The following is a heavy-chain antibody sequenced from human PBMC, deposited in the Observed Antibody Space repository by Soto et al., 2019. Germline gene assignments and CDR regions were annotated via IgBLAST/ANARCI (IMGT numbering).Heavy chain of an antibody. D-gene: IGHD5-12*01. CDR3: AKTHSGYGDYYYYYGMDV. CDR1: GFTFSSYG. V-gene: IGHV3-30*18. J-gene: IGHJ6*02. CDR2: ISYDGSNK. Sequence: GGSLRLSCAASGFTFSSYGMHWVRQAPGKGLEWVAVISYDGSNKYYADSVKGRFTISRDNSKNTLYLQMNSLRAEDTAVYYCAKTHSGYGDYYYYYGMDVWGQGTTVTV.